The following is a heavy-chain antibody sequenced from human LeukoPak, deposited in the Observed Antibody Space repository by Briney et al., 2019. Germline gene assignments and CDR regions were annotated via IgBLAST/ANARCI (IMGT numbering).Heavy chain of an antibody. CDR3: ARGDCSSTSCYTIFNWFDP. D-gene: IGHD2-2*02. J-gene: IGHJ5*02. CDR2: ISAYNGNT. CDR1: GYTFTSYG. V-gene: IGHV1-18*01. Sequence: GASVKVSCKASGYTFTSYGITWVGQAPGQGLEWMGWISAYNGNTNYAQKLQGRVTMTTDTSTSTAYMELRSLRSDDTAVYYCARGDCSSTSCYTIFNWFDPWGQGTLVTVSS.